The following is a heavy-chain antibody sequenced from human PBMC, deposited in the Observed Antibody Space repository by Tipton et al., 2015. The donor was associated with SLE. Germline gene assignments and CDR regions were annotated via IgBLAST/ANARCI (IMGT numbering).Heavy chain of an antibody. CDR2: MYMSGST. J-gene: IGHJ2*01. CDR1: GGSITTGHY. D-gene: IGHD3-22*01. V-gene: IGHV4-61*09. Sequence: TLSLTCTVSGGSITTGHYWTWIRQPAGRGLEWIGHMYMSGSTNYNPSLKSRDTISQDTSKNQFSLMLTSVTAADTAVYYCARNWGNGAGGYYHWYIDLWGRGTLVTVSS. CDR3: ARNWGNGAGGYYHWYIDL.